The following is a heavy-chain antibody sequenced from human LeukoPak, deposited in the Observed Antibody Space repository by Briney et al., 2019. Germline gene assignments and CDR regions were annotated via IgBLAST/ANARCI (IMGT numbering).Heavy chain of an antibody. CDR1: GGTFSSYG. J-gene: IGHJ6*02. Sequence: GASVKVSCKASGGTFSSYGISWVRQAPGQGLERMGGIIPIFGTPNYAQKFQGRVTITADESTSTAYMELSSLGSEDTAVYYCARGSGTITMVRGVFYGMDVWGQGTTVTVSS. CDR2: IIPIFGTP. CDR3: ARGSGTITMVRGVFYGMDV. D-gene: IGHD3-10*01. V-gene: IGHV1-69*13.